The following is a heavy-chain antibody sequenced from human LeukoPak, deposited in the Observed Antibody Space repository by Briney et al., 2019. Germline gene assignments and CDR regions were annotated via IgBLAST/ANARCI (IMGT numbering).Heavy chain of an antibody. J-gene: IGHJ4*02. V-gene: IGHV1-2*02. CDR3: ARVSGIVLMVYALGY. CDR2: INPNSGGT. CDR1: GYTLTDYY. D-gene: IGHD2-8*01. Sequence: ASVKVSCKASGYTLTDYYMHWVRQAPGQGLEWMGWINPNSGGTNYAQKFQGRVTMTRDTSISTAYMELSRLRSDDTAVYYCARVSGIVLMVYALGYWGQGTLVTVSS.